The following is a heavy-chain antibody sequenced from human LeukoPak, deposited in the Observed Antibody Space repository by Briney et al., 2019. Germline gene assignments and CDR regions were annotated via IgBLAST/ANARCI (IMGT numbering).Heavy chain of an antibody. CDR2: IYTSGST. J-gene: IGHJ4*02. V-gene: IGHV4-61*02. Sequence: SETLSLTCTVSGGSISSSSYYWSWIRQPAGKGLEWIGRIYTSGSTNYNPSLKSRVTMSVDTSKNQFSLKLSSVTAADTAVYYCARGVWREGVDYWGQGTLVTVSA. CDR3: ARGVWREGVDY. CDR1: GGSISSSSYY.